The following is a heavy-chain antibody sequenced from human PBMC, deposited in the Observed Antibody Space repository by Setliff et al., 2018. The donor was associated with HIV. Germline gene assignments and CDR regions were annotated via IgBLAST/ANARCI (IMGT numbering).Heavy chain of an antibody. J-gene: IGHJ6*04. Sequence: SETLSLTCTVSGGSISSGGYYWSWIHQHPGKGLEWIGYIYYSGSTYYNPSLKSRVTISVDTSKNQFSLKLSSVTAADTAVYYCARDRSRHYGAGGRLDVWGKGTTVTVSS. CDR2: IYYSGST. CDR1: GGSISSGGYY. CDR3: ARDRSRHYGAGGRLDV. D-gene: IGHD4-17*01. V-gene: IGHV4-31*03.